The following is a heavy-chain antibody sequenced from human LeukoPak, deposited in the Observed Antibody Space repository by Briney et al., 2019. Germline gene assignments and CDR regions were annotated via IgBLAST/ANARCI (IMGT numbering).Heavy chain of an antibody. J-gene: IGHJ4*02. CDR2: INHSGST. CDR3: AREVAYTDY. D-gene: IGHD3-16*01. Sequence: SETLSLTCTVSGASISSYYWSWIRQPPGKGLEWIGEINHSGSTNYNPSLKSRVTISVDTSKNQFSLKLSSVTAADTAVYYCAREVAYTDYWGQGTLVTVSS. CDR1: GASISSYY. V-gene: IGHV4-34*01.